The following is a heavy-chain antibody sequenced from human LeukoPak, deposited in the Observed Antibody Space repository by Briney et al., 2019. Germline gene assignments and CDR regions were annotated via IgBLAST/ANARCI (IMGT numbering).Heavy chain of an antibody. J-gene: IGHJ4*02. CDR2: ISSSSSYT. D-gene: IGHD3-10*01. V-gene: IGHV3-11*06. Sequence: GGSLRLSCAASGFTFSDYYMSWIRQAPGKGLEWVSYISSSSSYTNYAHSVKGRFTISRDNAKNSLHLQMNSLRAEDTAVYYCARGGTMVRGVITSFDYWGQGTMVTVSS. CDR1: GFTFSDYY. CDR3: ARGGTMVRGVITSFDY.